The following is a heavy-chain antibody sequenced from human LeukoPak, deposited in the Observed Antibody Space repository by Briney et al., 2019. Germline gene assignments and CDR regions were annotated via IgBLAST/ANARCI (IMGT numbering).Heavy chain of an antibody. V-gene: IGHV3-21*01. J-gene: IGHJ4*02. CDR2: ISSSSSYI. CDR3: ARLGGTVVVPAAMFDY. Sequence: GGSLRLSCAASGFTFSSYSMNWVRQAPGKGLEWVSSISSSSSYIYYADSVKGRFTISRDNAKNSLYLQMNSLRAEDTAVYYCARLGGTVVVPAAMFDYWGQGTLVTVSS. D-gene: IGHD2-2*01. CDR1: GFTFSSYS.